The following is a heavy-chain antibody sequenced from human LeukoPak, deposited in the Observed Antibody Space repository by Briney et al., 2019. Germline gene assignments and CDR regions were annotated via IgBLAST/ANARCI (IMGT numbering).Heavy chain of an antibody. CDR1: GFTFISYS. Sequence: GSLRLSFEACGFTFISYSMSWVRQAPGKGLEWVAFIGNSASFIQYADSVKGRFTISRDNANNSLYLQMDSLRAEDTAVYYCARGHSSTYYLKYWGQGTLVTVSS. D-gene: IGHD3-22*01. CDR3: ARGHSSTYYLKY. CDR2: IGNSASFI. V-gene: IGHV3-21*05. J-gene: IGHJ4*01.